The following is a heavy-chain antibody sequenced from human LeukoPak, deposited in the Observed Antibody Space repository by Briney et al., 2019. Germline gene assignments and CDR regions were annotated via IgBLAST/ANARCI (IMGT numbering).Heavy chain of an antibody. CDR2: IYPGDSDT. J-gene: IGHJ6*03. V-gene: IGHV5-51*01. D-gene: IGHD3-3*01. CDR1: GYSFTSYW. Sequence: GESLKISCKGSGYSFTSYWIGWVRQMPGKGLEWMGIIYPGDSDTRYSPSFQGQVTISADKSISTAYLQWSSLKASDTAMYYCARRVTAFWSGSNYYYYYYMDVWGKGTTVTVSS. CDR3: ARRVTAFWSGSNYYYYYYMDV.